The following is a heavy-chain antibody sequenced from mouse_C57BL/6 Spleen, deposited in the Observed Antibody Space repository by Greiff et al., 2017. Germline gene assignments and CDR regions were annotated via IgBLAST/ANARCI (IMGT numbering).Heavy chain of an antibody. V-gene: IGHV5-6*02. J-gene: IGHJ2*01. Sequence: EVKLMESGGDLVKPGGSLKLSCAASGFTFSSYGMSWVRQTPDKRLEWVATISSGGSYTYYPDSVKGRFAISRDNAKNTLYLQMSSLKSEDTAMYYCARRGGGLDYWGQGTTLTVSS. CDR2: ISSGGSYT. CDR1: GFTFSSYG. CDR3: ARRGGGLDY.